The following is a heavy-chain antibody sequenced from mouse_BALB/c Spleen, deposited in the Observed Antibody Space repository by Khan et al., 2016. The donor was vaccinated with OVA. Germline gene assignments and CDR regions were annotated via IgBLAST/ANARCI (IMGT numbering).Heavy chain of an antibody. V-gene: IGHV1-74*01. CDR2: IDPSDSEI. Sequence: VQLKESGPQLVRPGASMKISCKASGYSFTSYWMHWVKQRPGQGLDWIGMIDPSDSEIRLNQKFKDKATLTIEKSSSTAYMQLSSPTSEDSAVYFWGTGGERGPWFAYWGQGTLVTVSA. CDR3: GTGGERGPWFAY. J-gene: IGHJ3*01. CDR1: GYSFTSYW.